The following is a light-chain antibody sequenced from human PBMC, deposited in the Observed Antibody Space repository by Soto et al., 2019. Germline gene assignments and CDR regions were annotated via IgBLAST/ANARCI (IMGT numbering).Light chain of an antibody. CDR2: AAS. J-gene: IGKJ4*01. V-gene: IGKV1-39*01. Sequence: QMTQSPSYLSASVGDRVTITCRASQSISSYLNWYQQKQGKAPKXXIYAASSLQSGVPSRFSGSLSGTDFTLTISSLQTEDFATYYCQQSYSTPLSFGGGTKVDIK. CDR3: QQSYSTPLS. CDR1: QSISSY.